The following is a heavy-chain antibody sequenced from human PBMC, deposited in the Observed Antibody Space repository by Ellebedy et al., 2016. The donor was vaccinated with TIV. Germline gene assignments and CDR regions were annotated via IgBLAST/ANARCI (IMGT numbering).Heavy chain of an antibody. CDR3: AKDTEAVVPAARWGGHAFDI. CDR1: GFTFDDYA. V-gene: IGHV3-9*01. J-gene: IGHJ3*02. CDR2: ISWNSGSI. D-gene: IGHD2-2*01. Sequence: GGSLRLXXAASGFTFDDYAMHWVRQAPGKGLEWVSGISWNSGSIGYADSVKGRFTISRDNAKNSLYLQMNSLRAEDTALYYCAKDTEAVVPAARWGGHAFDIWGQGTMVTVSS.